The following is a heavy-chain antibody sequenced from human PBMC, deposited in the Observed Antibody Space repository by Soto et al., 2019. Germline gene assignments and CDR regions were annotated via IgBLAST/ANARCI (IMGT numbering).Heavy chain of an antibody. D-gene: IGHD5-18*01. J-gene: IGHJ4*02. CDR2: IWYDGSNK. V-gene: IGHV3-33*01. CDR1: GFTFSSYG. Sequence: PGGSLRLSCAASGFTFSSYGMHWVRQAPGKGLEWVAVIWYDGSNKYYADSVKGRFTISRDNSKNTLYLQMNSLRAEDTAVYYCARPGYSYGYYFDYWGQGTQVTVSS. CDR3: ARPGYSYGYYFDY.